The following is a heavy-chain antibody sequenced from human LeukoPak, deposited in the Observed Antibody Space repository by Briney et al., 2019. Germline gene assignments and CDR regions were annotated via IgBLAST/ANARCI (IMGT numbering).Heavy chain of an antibody. CDR1: GFTFSSYA. J-gene: IGHJ1*01. CDR2: ISYDGSNK. D-gene: IGHD6-13*01. Sequence: GGSLRLSCAASGFTFSSYAMHWVRQAPGQGLEWVAVISYDGSNKYYADSVKGRFTISRDNSKNTLYLQMNSLRAEDTAVYYCASGSSSWWDFQHWGQGTLVTVSS. V-gene: IGHV3-30-3*01. CDR3: ASGSSSWWDFQH.